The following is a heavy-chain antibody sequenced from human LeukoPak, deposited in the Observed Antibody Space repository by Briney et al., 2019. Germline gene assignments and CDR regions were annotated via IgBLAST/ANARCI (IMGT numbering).Heavy chain of an antibody. J-gene: IGHJ6*02. Sequence: PGGSLRLSCAASGFTFTDYWMSWVRQAPGRGLEWVANIKRDGSEKYYVDSVKGRFTISGDNPKKSVYLQMNSLRAEDTAIYYCARDVSVSGMDVWGQGTTVIVSS. CDR1: GFTFTDYW. CDR3: ARDVSVSGMDV. CDR2: IKRDGSEK. D-gene: IGHD5/OR15-5a*01. V-gene: IGHV3-7*01.